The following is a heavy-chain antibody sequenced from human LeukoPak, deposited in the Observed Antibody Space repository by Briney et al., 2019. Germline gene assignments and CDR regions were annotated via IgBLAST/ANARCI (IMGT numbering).Heavy chain of an antibody. CDR2: IYTSGST. CDR1: GGSISRYY. CDR3: TRESSGWYFFDY. V-gene: IGHV4-4*07. D-gene: IGHD6-19*01. J-gene: IGHJ4*02. Sequence: SETLSLTCSVSGGSISRYYWSWIRQPAGKGLEWIGRIYTSGSTNYNPSLKSRVTMSVDTSKNQFSLKLSSVTAADTAVYYCTRESSGWYFFDYWGQGTLVTVSS.